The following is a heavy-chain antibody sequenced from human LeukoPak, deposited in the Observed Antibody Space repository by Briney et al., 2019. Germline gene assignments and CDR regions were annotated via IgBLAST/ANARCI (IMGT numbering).Heavy chain of an antibody. Sequence: GGSLRLSCAASGFTFSSYSMNWVRQAPGKGLEWVSAISGSGGSTYYADSVKGRFTISRDNSKNTLYLQMNSLRAEDTAVYYCAKDLTMVREATFDPWGQGTLVTVSS. J-gene: IGHJ5*02. CDR2: ISGSGGST. D-gene: IGHD3-10*01. CDR1: GFTFSSYS. CDR3: AKDLTMVREATFDP. V-gene: IGHV3-23*01.